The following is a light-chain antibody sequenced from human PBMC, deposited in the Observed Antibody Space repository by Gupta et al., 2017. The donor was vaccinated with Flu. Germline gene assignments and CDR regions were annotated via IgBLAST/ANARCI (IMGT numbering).Light chain of an antibody. CDR3: QQYGSSSPWT. CDR2: GAS. V-gene: IGKV3-20*01. J-gene: IGKJ1*01. Sequence: EIVLAQSPVTLSVSPGERATLSCRASQSITSFLAWYQQKPGQAPRLLIYGASTRAAGIPDRFSGSGSGTDFSLTIDKLEPEDFAVYFCQQYGSSSPWTFGQGTKVDVK. CDR1: QSITSF.